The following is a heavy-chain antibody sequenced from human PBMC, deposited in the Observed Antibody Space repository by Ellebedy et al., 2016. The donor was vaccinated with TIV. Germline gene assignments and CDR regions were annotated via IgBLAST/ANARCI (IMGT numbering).Heavy chain of an antibody. D-gene: IGHD6-19*01. V-gene: IGHV4-34*01. CDR1: GGSFSGYY. CDR2: INHSGST. CDR3: ARGPPIAVEVLPPGDY. J-gene: IGHJ4*02. Sequence: SETLSLTXAVYGGSFSGYYWSWIRQPPGKGLEWIGEINHSGSTNYNPSLKSRVTISVDTSKNQFSLKLSSVTAADTAVYYCARGPPIAVEVLPPGDYWGQGTLVTVSS.